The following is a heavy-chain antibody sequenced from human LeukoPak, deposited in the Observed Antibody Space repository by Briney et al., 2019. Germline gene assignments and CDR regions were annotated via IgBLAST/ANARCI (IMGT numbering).Heavy chain of an antibody. D-gene: IGHD4-23*01. V-gene: IGHV3-30*03. CDR1: GFTFSSYG. J-gene: IGHJ4*02. Sequence: GGSLRLSCAASGFTFSSYGMHWVRQAPGKGLEWVAVISYDGSNKYYVDSVKGRFTISRDNSKNTLYLQMNSLRAGDTAVYYCARVGEGGKGFDNWGQGTLVTVSS. CDR2: ISYDGSNK. CDR3: ARVGEGGKGFDN.